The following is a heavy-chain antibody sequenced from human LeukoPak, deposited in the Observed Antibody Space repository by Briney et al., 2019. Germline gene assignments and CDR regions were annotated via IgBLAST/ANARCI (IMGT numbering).Heavy chain of an antibody. Sequence: SETLSLTCSVSGDSLSKYFWSWIRQSPGKGLEWIGYVHHSGSTDYNPSLKNRVTMSVDTSKNQFSLKLNSVTAAATAVYYCARFQYKAAFDIWGQGTMVTVSS. V-gene: IGHV4-59*01. CDR2: VHHSGST. D-gene: IGHD1-1*01. CDR1: GDSLSKYF. J-gene: IGHJ3*02. CDR3: ARFQYKAAFDI.